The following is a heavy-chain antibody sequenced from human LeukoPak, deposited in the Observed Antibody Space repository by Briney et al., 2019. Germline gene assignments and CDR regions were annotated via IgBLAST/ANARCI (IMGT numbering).Heavy chain of an antibody. CDR1: GFTFSTFG. V-gene: IGHV3-21*01. CDR3: ARLMFIAVGNWYFDL. J-gene: IGHJ2*01. CDR2: ISSGSYI. Sequence: GSLRLSCAASGFTFSTFGMIWVRQAPGKGLEWISSISSGSYIYYADAVKARFTISRDNARNSLCLQMNSLRADDTALYYCARLMFIAVGNWYFDLWGRGTLVTVSS. D-gene: IGHD6-19*01.